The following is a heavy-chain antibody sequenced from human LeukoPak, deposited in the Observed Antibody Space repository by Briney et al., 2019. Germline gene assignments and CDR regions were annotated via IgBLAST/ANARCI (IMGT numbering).Heavy chain of an antibody. J-gene: IGHJ6*02. Sequence: QPGGSLRLSCAASGFTFSSYSMNWVRQAPGKGLEWVSYISGSSGSIYYGDSVKGRFTISRDNAKNSLFLQMNSLRAEDTAVYYCAREGYGSSFFGMDVWGQGITVTVSS. CDR2: ISGSSGSI. D-gene: IGHD6-13*01. CDR3: AREGYGSSFFGMDV. CDR1: GFTFSSYS. V-gene: IGHV3-48*04.